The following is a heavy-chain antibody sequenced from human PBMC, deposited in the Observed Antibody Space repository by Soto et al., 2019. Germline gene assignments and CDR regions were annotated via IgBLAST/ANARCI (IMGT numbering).Heavy chain of an antibody. Sequence: PPETLSLTCAVSGGSISSSNWWSWVRQPPGKGLEWIGEIYHSGSTNYNPSLKSRVTISVDKSKNQLSLKLNSVTAADTAVYYCARATGMAPFDYWGQGTLVTVS. J-gene: IGHJ4*02. CDR1: GGSISSSNW. CDR3: ARATGMAPFDY. D-gene: IGHD5-18*01. CDR2: IYHSGST. V-gene: IGHV4-4*03.